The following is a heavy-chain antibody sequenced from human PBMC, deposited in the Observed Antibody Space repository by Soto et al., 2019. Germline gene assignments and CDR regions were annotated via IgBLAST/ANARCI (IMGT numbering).Heavy chain of an antibody. J-gene: IGHJ4*02. Sequence: EVQLLESGENLVQPGGSLRLSCEASGFTFSSYAMSWVRQAPGKGLEWVSSISAGGGGTYYADSVKGRFTISRDNSKNTMYRKMNSLRYEDTDVYYCAKGGLRTGFDYWGQGTLVTVSS. CDR3: AKGGLRTGFDY. D-gene: IGHD4-17*01. CDR1: GFTFSSYA. CDR2: ISAGGGGT. V-gene: IGHV3-23*01.